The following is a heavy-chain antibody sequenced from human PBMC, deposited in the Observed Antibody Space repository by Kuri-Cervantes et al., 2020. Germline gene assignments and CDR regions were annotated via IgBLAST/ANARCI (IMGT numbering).Heavy chain of an antibody. CDR2: ISYDGSNK. D-gene: IGHD3-9*01. V-gene: IGHV3-30*18. CDR1: GFTFSSYW. Sequence: GESLKISCAASGFTFSSYWMSWVRQAPGKGLEWVAVISYDGSNKYYADSVKGRFTISRDNSKNTLYLQMNSLRAEDTAVYYCAKALYFDWLSYGYYFDYWGQGTLVTVSS. CDR3: AKALYFDWLSYGYYFDY. J-gene: IGHJ4*02.